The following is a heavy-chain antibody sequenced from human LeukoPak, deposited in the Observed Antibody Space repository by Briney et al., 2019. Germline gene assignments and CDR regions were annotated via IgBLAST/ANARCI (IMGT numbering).Heavy chain of an antibody. V-gene: IGHV4-59*01. CDR2: IYYSGST. J-gene: IGHJ5*02. CDR1: GVSISSYY. CDR3: ARGYYGSGSYFS. D-gene: IGHD3-10*01. Sequence: PSETLSLTCTVSGVSISSYYWSWIRQPPGKGLEWIGYIYYSGSTNYNPSLKSRVTISVDTSKNQFSLKLSSVTAADTAVYYCARGYYGSGSYFSWGQGTLVTVSS.